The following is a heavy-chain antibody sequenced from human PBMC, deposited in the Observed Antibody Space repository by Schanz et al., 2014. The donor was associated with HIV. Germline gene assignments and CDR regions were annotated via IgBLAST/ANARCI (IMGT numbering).Heavy chain of an antibody. CDR2: ISYDRSHK. J-gene: IGHJ6*02. D-gene: IGHD4-4*01. Sequence: QVQLVESGGGVVQPGRSLRLSCAGSGFIFRDYALHWVRQAPGKGLEWVAVISYDRSHKYYADSVKGRFTISRDNSKNTRFLQMNSLRAEDTAVYYCARVEGPPTFYYYYYGSDVWGQGTAVTVSS. CDR3: ARVEGPPTFYYYYYGSDV. V-gene: IGHV3-30*04. CDR1: GFIFRDYA.